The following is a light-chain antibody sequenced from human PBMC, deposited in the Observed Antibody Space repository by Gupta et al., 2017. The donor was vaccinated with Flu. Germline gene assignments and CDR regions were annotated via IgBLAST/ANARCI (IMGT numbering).Light chain of an antibody. CDR1: SSDVGGYNY. V-gene: IGLV2-14*01. Sequence: QSALTHPASVSVSPGQSITIPCPGTSSDVGGYNYVAWNQQHPGKAPKLMIYEVSNRPSGVSNRFSGSKSGNTASLTISGLQAEDEADYYCSSYTSSSTLGVFGGGTKLTVL. CDR2: EVS. CDR3: SSYTSSSTLGV. J-gene: IGLJ3*02.